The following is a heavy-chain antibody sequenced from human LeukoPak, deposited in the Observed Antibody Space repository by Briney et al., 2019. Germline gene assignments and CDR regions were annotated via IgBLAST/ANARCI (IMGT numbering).Heavy chain of an antibody. CDR1: GYSFTSYW. J-gene: IGHJ5*02. Sequence: PGESLKISCKGSGYSFTSYWIGWVRQMPGKGLEWMGIIYPGDSATRYSPSFQGQVTISADKSISTAYLQWSSLKASDSAMYYCARHNIAADGMSWFDPWGQGTLVTVSS. D-gene: IGHD6-13*01. CDR3: ARHNIAADGMSWFDP. V-gene: IGHV5-51*01. CDR2: IYPGDSAT.